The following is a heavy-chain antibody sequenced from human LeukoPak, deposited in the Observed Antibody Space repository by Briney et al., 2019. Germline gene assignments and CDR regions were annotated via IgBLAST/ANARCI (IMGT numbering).Heavy chain of an antibody. J-gene: IGHJ4*02. Sequence: PSETLSLTCTVSGGSISSSSYYWGWIRQPPGKGLGWIGSIYYSGSTYYNPSLKSRVTISVDTSKNQFSLKLSSVTAADTAVYYCARASYSYDINGWVPFDYWGQGTLVTVSS. CDR3: ARASYSYDINGWVPFDY. CDR2: IYYSGST. CDR1: GGSISSSSYY. V-gene: IGHV4-39*01. D-gene: IGHD3-22*01.